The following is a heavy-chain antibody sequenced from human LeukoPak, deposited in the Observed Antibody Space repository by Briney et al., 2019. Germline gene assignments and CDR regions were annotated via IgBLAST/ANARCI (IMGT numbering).Heavy chain of an antibody. V-gene: IGHV4-39*01. J-gene: IGHJ4*02. CDR3: ARLGWWDS. CDR1: RDSVSNGKFF. CDR2: VYYSGST. D-gene: IGHD2-15*01. Sequence: PSETLSLTCTVSRDSVSNGKFFWGWIRQPPGEGLEWIGSVYYSGSTYYNPSLNSRVTISVDTSKNQFSLKLSSVTAADTAVYYCARLGWWDSWGQGTLVTVSS.